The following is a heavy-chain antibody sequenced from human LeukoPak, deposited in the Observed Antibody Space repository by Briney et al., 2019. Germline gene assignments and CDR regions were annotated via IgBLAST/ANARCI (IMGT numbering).Heavy chain of an antibody. Sequence: SETLSLTCTVSGGSISSYYWSWLRQPPGKGLEWIGYIYYSGSTDYNPSLKSRVTISVDTSKNPFSLKLSSVTAADTAVYYCARAGSMFGVVVFDYWGQGTLVTVSS. J-gene: IGHJ4*02. CDR1: GGSISSYY. CDR3: ARAGSMFGVVVFDY. V-gene: IGHV4-59*01. CDR2: IYYSGST. D-gene: IGHD3-3*01.